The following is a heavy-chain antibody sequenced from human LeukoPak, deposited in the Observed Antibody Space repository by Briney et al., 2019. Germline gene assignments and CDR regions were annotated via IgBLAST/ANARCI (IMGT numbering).Heavy chain of an antibody. V-gene: IGHV1-8*01. CDR2: MNPNSGNT. J-gene: IGHJ4*02. CDR1: GYTFTSYD. CDR3: ARGRKNDFWSGYYPYYFDY. Sequence: ASVKVSCKASGYTFTSYDINWVRQAPGQGLEWMGWMNPNSGNTVYAQKFQGRVTTTRNTSISTAYMELSSLRSEDTAVYYCARGRKNDFWSGYYPYYFDYWGQGTLVTVSS. D-gene: IGHD3-3*01.